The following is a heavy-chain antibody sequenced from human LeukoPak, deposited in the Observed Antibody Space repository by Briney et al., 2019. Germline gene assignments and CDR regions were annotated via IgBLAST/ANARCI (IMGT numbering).Heavy chain of an antibody. CDR2: IHYSGTT. D-gene: IGHD2-15*01. CDR1: GASVSGYY. CDR3: ARGYCSGGGCYNAFDI. J-gene: IGHJ3*02. V-gene: IGHV4-59*02. Sequence: SETLSLTCTVSGASVSGYYWSWIRQPPGRELESIAYIHYSGTTNYNPSLKSRVTISVDTSENQFSLKLSSVTAADTAVYYCARGYCSGGGCYNAFDIWGQGTMVTVSS.